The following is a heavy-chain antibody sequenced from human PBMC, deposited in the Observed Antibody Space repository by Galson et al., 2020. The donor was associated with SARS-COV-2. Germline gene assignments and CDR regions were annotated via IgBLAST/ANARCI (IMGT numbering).Heavy chain of an antibody. CDR1: GYTFISYT. J-gene: IGHJ6*02. D-gene: IGHD3-22*01. CDR3: ASETYQFDISKEYNGSGGYSQAAYYYYSMDG. Sequence: ASVKVSCKASGYTFISYTMHWVRQAPGQRLEWMGWINADNDNTKYSQKFQDRVTITWDTSATTAYMELSSLRSEDTAVYYCASETYQFDISKEYNGSGGYSQAAYYYYSMDGWGQASTFTVAS. V-gene: IGHV1-3*01. CDR2: INADNDNT.